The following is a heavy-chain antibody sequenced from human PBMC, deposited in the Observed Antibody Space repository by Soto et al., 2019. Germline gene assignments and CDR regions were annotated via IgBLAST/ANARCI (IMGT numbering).Heavy chain of an antibody. D-gene: IGHD6-13*01. CDR1: GYSFSSHA. V-gene: IGHV1-69*06. CDR2: IIPVFGTP. CDR3: ARGGALSTSWYWGDGLDS. Sequence: QVQLEQSGSEVKKSGSSVKVSCKASGYSFSSHAITWVRQAPGQGLEWMGGIIPVFGTPSYAQKFQGRVTISADKSTNTSYLEVRSLRSADTAVYYCARGGALSTSWYWGDGLDSWGQGTQVTVSS. J-gene: IGHJ4*02.